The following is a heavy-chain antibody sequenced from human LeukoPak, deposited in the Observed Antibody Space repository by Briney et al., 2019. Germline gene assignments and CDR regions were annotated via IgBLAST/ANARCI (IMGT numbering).Heavy chain of an antibody. D-gene: IGHD4-17*01. V-gene: IGHV1-2*02. CDR1: GYTFTGYY. CDR3: ARGPLMTTVTTFTY. J-gene: IGHJ4*02. CDR2: INPNSGGT. Sequence: ASVTVSCKASGYTFTGYYMHWVRQAPGQGLEWMGWINPNSGGTNYAQKFQGRVTMTRDTSISTAYMELSRLRSDDTAVYYCARGPLMTTVTTFTYWGRGTLVTVSS.